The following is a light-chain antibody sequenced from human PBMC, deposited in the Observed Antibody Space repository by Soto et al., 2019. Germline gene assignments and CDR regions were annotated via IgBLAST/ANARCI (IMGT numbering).Light chain of an antibody. CDR1: QSLVYSDGNTY. CDR3: MQGTHWPPYT. V-gene: IGKV2-30*01. Sequence: DVVKTQSPLSLPITLGQPASISCRSSQSLVYSDGNTYLNWFHQRPGQSPRRLIYKVSNRDSGVPARFSGSGSGTDFTLKINRVEAEDVGVYYCMQGTHWPPYTFGQGTKLEIK. J-gene: IGKJ2*01. CDR2: KVS.